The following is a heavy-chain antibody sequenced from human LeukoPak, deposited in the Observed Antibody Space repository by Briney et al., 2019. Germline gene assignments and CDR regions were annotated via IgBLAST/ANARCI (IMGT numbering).Heavy chain of an antibody. J-gene: IGHJ6*03. V-gene: IGHV3-21*01. Sequence: ETLSLTCTVSGGSISSSTYYWGWIRQSPGKGLEWVATIRSYSSYIHYGDSVKGRFTISRDDAERSVYLQMDNVRVEDTAVYFCARYSEVYYYVDVWGTGTTVTVSS. D-gene: IGHD2-21*01. CDR1: GGSISSST. CDR2: IRSYSSYI. CDR3: ARYSEVYYYVDV.